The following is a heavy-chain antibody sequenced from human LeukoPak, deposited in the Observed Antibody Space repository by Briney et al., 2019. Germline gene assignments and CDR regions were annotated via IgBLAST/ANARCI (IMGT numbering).Heavy chain of an antibody. J-gene: IGHJ4*02. V-gene: IGHV1-69-2*01. CDR2: VDPEDGET. CDR3: ATPHNLDD. D-gene: IGHD2-21*01. Sequence: GATVKISCKASGYTFTDYYINWVQQAPGKGLEWMGRVDPEDGETIYAEKFQGRVTITADTSTDTAYMELRRLRSADTAVYYCATPHNLDDWGQGSLATV. CDR1: GYTFTDYY.